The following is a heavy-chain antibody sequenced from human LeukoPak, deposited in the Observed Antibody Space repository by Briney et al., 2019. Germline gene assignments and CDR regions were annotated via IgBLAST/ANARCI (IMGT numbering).Heavy chain of an antibody. CDR1: GFTFSKYW. CDR3: ATKQWLAPPPDS. V-gene: IGHV3-74*01. Sequence: GGSLRLSCAASGFTFSKYWMLWVRQAPGKGLESVSRINTDGTVTTYADSVKGRFTVSRDNTDNTRFLQMNSVRDEDTAVYYCATKQWLAPPPDSWGQGTPVTVSS. CDR2: INTDGTVT. J-gene: IGHJ4*02. D-gene: IGHD6-19*01.